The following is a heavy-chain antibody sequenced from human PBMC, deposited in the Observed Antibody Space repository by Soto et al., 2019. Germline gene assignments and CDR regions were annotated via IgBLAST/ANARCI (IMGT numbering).Heavy chain of an antibody. V-gene: IGHV1-2*04. CDR3: ARGDCSSTSCYDYYGMDV. CDR1: GYTFTGYY. CDR2: INPNSGGT. J-gene: IGHJ6*02. D-gene: IGHD2-2*01. Sequence: ASVKVSCKASGYTFTGYYMHWVRQAPGQGLEWMGWINPNSGGTNYAQKIQGWVTMTRDTSISTAYMELSRLRSDDTAVYYCARGDCSSTSCYDYYGMDVWGQGTTVTVSS.